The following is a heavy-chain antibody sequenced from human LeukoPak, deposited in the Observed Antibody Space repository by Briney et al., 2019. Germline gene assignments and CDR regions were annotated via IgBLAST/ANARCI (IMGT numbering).Heavy chain of an antibody. J-gene: IGHJ5*02. CDR2: IYYSGST. V-gene: IGHV4-59*01. CDR3: AGSYGGNWFDP. Sequence: PSETLSLTCTVSGGSISSYYWSWIRQPPGKGLEWIGYIYYSGSTNYNPSLKSRVTISVDTSKNQFSLKLSSVTAADTAVYYCAGSYGGNWFDPWGQGTLVTVSS. CDR1: GGSISSYY. D-gene: IGHD1-26*01.